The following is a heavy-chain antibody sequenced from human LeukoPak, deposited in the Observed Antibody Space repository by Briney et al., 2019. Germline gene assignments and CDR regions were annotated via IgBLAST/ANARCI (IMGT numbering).Heavy chain of an antibody. J-gene: IGHJ4*02. V-gene: IGHV3-30*02. D-gene: IGHD2-15*01. CDR3: ARLQVDGGDY. Sequence: GGSLRLSCAASGFSFRSYGMHWVRQAPGKGLEWVAFIRYDGSNEYYADSVKGRFTISSDNSKNTLYLQMNSLRAEDTAVYYCARLQVDGGDYWGQGTLVTVSS. CDR1: GFSFRSYG. CDR2: IRYDGSNE.